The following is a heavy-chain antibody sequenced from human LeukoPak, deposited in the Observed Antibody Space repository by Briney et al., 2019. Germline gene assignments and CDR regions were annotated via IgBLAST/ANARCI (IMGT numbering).Heavy chain of an antibody. J-gene: IGHJ6*02. V-gene: IGHV4-61*01. D-gene: IGHD2-2*01. CDR2: IYYSGST. CDR3: ARDYCSSTSCQVGYYYYGMDV. CDR1: GGSVSSGSYY. Sequence: SETLSLTCTVSGGSVSSGSYYWSWIRQPPGKGLEWIGYIYYSGSTNYNPSLKSRVTISVDTSKNQFSLKLSSVTAADTAAYYCARDYCSSTSCQVGYYYYGMDVWGQGTTVTVSS.